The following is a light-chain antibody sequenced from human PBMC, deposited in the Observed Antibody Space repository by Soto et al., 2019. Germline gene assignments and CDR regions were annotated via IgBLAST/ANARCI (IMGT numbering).Light chain of an antibody. CDR2: GAS. V-gene: IGKV3-20*01. CDR3: QQYGSSPRT. CDR1: QSVSNNY. J-gene: IGKJ1*01. Sequence: EIVLTQSPGTLSLSPGERAALSCRASQSVSNNYLAWYQQKPGQAPRLLIYGASSRATGIPDRFSGSGSGTDFTLSISRLEPADFAVYYCQQYGSSPRTFGQGTKVEI.